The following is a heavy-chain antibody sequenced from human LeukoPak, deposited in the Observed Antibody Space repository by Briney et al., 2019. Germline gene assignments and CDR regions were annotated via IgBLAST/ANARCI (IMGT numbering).Heavy chain of an antibody. V-gene: IGHV4-39*07. CDR3: ARGLLYSSGWYHYYYYMDV. D-gene: IGHD6-19*01. CDR2: IYYSGST. CDR1: GGSISSSSYY. J-gene: IGHJ6*03. Sequence: SETLSLTCTVSGGSISSSSYYWGWIRQPPGKGLEWIGSIYYSGSTNYNPSLKSRVTISVDTSKNQFSLKLSSVTAVDTAVYYCARGLLYSSGWYHYYYYMDVWGKGTTVTVSS.